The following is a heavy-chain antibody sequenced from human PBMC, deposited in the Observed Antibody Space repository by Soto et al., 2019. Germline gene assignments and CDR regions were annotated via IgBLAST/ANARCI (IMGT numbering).Heavy chain of an antibody. CDR3: ARETYGDYVGYFDP. D-gene: IGHD4-17*01. CDR2: IYYSGST. J-gene: IGHJ5*02. V-gene: IGHV4-59*12. CDR1: GGSISSYY. Sequence: SETLSLTCTVSGGSISSYYWSWIRQPPGKGLEWIGYIYYSGSTNYNPSLKSRVTISVGTSKNQFFLRLRSVTAADTAVYYCARETYGDYVGYFDPWGQGIQVTVSS.